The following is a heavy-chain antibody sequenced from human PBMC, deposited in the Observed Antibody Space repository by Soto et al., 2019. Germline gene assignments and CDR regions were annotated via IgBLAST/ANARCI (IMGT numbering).Heavy chain of an antibody. D-gene: IGHD3-10*01. Sequence: GGSLRLSCAASGFTFSSYSMSWVRQAPGKGLEWVSGFRSGGDDDTTYYADSVRGRFTISRDNSKNTLFLQMNSLRAEDTAIYYCAKKVNSGSGSQFFDYWGQGTLVIVSS. CDR1: GFTFSSYS. J-gene: IGHJ4*02. CDR3: AKKVNSGSGSQFFDY. CDR2: FRSGGDDDTT. V-gene: IGHV3-23*01.